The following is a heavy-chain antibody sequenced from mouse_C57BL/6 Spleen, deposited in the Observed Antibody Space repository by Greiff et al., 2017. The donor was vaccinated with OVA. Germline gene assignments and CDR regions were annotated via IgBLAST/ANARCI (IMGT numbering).Heavy chain of an antibody. Sequence: VMLVESGAELVKPGASVKISCKASGYAFSSYWMNWVKQRPGKGLEWIGQIYPGDGDTNYNGKFKGKATLTADKSSSTAYMQLSSLTSEDSAVYFCARWTAQATRFAYWGQGTLVTVSA. D-gene: IGHD3-2*02. CDR3: ARWTAQATRFAY. CDR2: IYPGDGDT. CDR1: GYAFSSYW. V-gene: IGHV1-80*01. J-gene: IGHJ3*01.